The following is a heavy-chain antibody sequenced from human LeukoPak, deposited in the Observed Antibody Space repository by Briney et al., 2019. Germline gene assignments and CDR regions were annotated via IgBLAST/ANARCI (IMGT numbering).Heavy chain of an antibody. Sequence: GGSLRLSCAASGFTVSSNYMSWVRQAPGKGLEWVSVIYSGGSTYYADSVKGRFTISRDNSKNTLYLQMNNLRAEDTAVYYRARDGRKVITSGWYYFDCWGQGTLVTVSS. CDR3: ARDGRKVITSGWYYFDC. V-gene: IGHV3-53*01. CDR1: GFTVSSNY. J-gene: IGHJ4*02. D-gene: IGHD6-19*01. CDR2: IYSGGST.